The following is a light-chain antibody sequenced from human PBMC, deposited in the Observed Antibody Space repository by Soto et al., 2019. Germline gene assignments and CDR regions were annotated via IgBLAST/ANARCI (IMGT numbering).Light chain of an antibody. CDR1: QGISGH. J-gene: IGKJ1*01. CDR2: EAS. CDR3: QKYNGTPRT. V-gene: IGKV1-27*01. Sequence: DIQVTQSPSSLSASVGDRVTITCRASQGISGHLAWYQQKPGKVPKLLIYEASTLQSGVPTRFSASGSGTDLLLTISSLHPEDVATYYCQKYNGTPRTFGPGTKVELK.